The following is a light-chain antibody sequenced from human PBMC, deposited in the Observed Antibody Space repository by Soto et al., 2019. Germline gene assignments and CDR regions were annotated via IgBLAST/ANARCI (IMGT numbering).Light chain of an antibody. CDR1: QSVSNY. J-gene: IGKJ5*01. CDR3: QQRSNWPPS. Sequence: EVVLKQSPVTLSFSPVERATLSFRASQSVSNYLAWYQQKPGQAPRLLIYDASNRATGIPARLSGSGSGTDFTLTISSLEPEDFAVYYCQQRSNWPPSFGQGTRLEIK. CDR2: DAS. V-gene: IGKV3-11*01.